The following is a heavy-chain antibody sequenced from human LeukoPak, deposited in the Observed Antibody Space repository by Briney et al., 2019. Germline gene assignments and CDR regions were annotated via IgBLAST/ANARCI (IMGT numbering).Heavy chain of an antibody. CDR3: ARGAPYSGYEDQKNYFDY. V-gene: IGHV1-24*01. D-gene: IGHD5-12*01. CDR2: FDPEDGET. Sequence: GASVKVSLKVSGYTLTELSMHWVRQAPGKGLEWVGGFDPEDGETIYAQKFQGRVTMTEDTTTDTAYMELSSLRSEDTAVYYCARGAPYSGYEDQKNYFDYWGVGTLVPVSS. CDR1: GYTLTELS. J-gene: IGHJ4*02.